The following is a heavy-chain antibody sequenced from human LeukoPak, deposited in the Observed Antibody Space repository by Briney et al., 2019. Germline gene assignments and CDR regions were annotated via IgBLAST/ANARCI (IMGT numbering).Heavy chain of an antibody. CDR1: GFTFSSYT. D-gene: IGHD2-21*02. Sequence: GGSLRLSCTASGFTFSSYTMNWVRQAPGKGLEWISSITSNGKYIFYADSLKGRFTISRDNAKNSLYLQMNSLRAEDTAVYYCAKGWTGLLFRESIDYWGQGTLVTVSS. J-gene: IGHJ4*02. CDR3: AKGWTGLLFRESIDY. CDR2: ITSNGKYI. V-gene: IGHV3-21*01.